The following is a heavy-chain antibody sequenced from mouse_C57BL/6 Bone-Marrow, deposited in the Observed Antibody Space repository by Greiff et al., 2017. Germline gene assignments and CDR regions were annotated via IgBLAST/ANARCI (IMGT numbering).Heavy chain of an antibody. Sequence: EVQLQQSVAELVRPGASVKLSCTASGFHIKNTYMHWVKQRPEQGLEWIGRIDPANGNTKSTQKFQGKATITADTSSNTAYLQLSSLTSEDTAFYYCARGRYYRCAMDYWGQGTTVTVSS. CDR1: GFHIKNTY. CDR2: IDPANGNT. J-gene: IGHJ4*01. V-gene: IGHV14-3*01. CDR3: ARGRYYRCAMDY. D-gene: IGHD1-2*01.